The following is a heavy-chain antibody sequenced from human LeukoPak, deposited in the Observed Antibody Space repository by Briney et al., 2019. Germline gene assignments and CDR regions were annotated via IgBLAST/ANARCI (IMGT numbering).Heavy chain of an antibody. CDR1: RGSISSYY. CDR2: IYYSGST. J-gene: IGHJ5*02. CDR3: ARNRIAARLGAWFDL. V-gene: IGHV4-59*01. D-gene: IGHD6-6*01. Sequence: SETLSLTCTVSRGSISSYYWSWIRQPPGKGLEWIGYIYYSGSTNYNPSLKSRVTISVGTSKNQFSLKLSSVTAADTAVYYCARNRIAARLGAWFDLWGQGTLVTVTS.